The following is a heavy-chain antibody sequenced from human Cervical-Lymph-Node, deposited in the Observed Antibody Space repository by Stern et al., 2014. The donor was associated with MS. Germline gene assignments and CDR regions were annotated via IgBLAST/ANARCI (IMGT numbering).Heavy chain of an antibody. V-gene: IGHV1-2*04. Sequence: VQLEESGAEVKKPGASVKVSCKASGYTFTGYYMHWVRQAPGQGLEWMGWINPNSGGTNYAQKFQGWVTMTRDTSISTAYMELSRLRSDDTAVYYCARSYYYGSGSSPDYWGQGTLVTVSS. CDR3: ARSYYYGSGSSPDY. CDR2: INPNSGGT. CDR1: GYTFTGYY. J-gene: IGHJ4*02. D-gene: IGHD3-10*01.